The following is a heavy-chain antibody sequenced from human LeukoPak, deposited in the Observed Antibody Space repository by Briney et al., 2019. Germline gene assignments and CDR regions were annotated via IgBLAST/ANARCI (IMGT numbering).Heavy chain of an antibody. CDR2: IYYSGST. Sequence: SETLSLTCTVSGGSISSYCWSWIRQPPGKGLEWIGYIYYSGSTNYNPSLKSRVTISVDTSKNQFSLKLSSVTAADTAVYYCARHLRSMVRGVITTYYYYGMDVWGQGTTVTVSS. CDR3: ARHLRSMVRGVITTYYYYGMDV. D-gene: IGHD3-10*01. V-gene: IGHV4-59*08. CDR1: GGSISSYC. J-gene: IGHJ6*02.